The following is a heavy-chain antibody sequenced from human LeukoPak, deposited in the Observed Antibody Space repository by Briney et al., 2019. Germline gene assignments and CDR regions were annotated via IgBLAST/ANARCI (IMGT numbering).Heavy chain of an antibody. J-gene: IGHJ6*03. CDR2: IKEDGSVE. CDR1: GFTFSSYA. Sequence: PGGSLRLSCAASGFTFSSYAMSWVRQAPGKGLEWVATIKEDGSVEYNVDSMKGRLTISRDNAKSSLHLQMNSLRGEDTAVYYCARGGMRGKISYTYYYMDVWGKGTTVTVSS. D-gene: IGHD2-2*02. V-gene: IGHV3-7*03. CDR3: ARGGMRGKISYTYYYMDV.